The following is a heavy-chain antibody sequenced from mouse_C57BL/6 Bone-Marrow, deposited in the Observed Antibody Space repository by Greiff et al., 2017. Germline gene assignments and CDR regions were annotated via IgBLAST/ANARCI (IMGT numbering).Heavy chain of an antibody. J-gene: IGHJ3*01. D-gene: IGHD3-2*02. CDR2: IYPRSGNT. Sequence: QVQLQQSGAELARPGASVKLSCKASGYTFTSYGISWVKQRTGQGLEWIGEIYPRSGNTYYNEKFKGKATLTADQSSSTAYMELRSLTSEDSAVYFCARGAQALFAYWGQGTLVTGSA. V-gene: IGHV1-81*01. CDR3: ARGAQALFAY. CDR1: GYTFTSYG.